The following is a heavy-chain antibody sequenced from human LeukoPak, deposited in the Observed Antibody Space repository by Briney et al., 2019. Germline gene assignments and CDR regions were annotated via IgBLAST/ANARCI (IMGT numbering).Heavy chain of an antibody. CDR2: IYYSGGT. CDR3: ARDQGIVATIRALDYYGMDG. V-gene: IGHV4-30-4*01. J-gene: IGHJ6*02. Sequence: SQTLSLTCTVSGGSISSGDYYWSWIRQPPGKGLEWIGYIYYSGGTYYNPSLKSRVTMSVDTSTNQFSLKLSPVTAADTAVYYCARDQGIVATIRALDYYGMDGWGQGTTVTVSS. CDR1: GGSISSGDYY. D-gene: IGHD5-12*01.